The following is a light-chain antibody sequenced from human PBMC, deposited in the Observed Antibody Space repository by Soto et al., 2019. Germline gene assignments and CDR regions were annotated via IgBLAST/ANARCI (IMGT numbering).Light chain of an antibody. CDR1: ECINYW. J-gene: IGKJ2*01. CDR2: RAS. V-gene: IGKV1-5*03. CDR3: QHSQSYPYT. Sequence: DIQMTQSPSTLSASVGDRVTVTCRDCECINYWLAWYQQKPGKAPKLLIYRASALQTGGPSRFSGSGSGTEFNLTISSLQPDDFATYCCQHSQSYPYTFGQGTKLES.